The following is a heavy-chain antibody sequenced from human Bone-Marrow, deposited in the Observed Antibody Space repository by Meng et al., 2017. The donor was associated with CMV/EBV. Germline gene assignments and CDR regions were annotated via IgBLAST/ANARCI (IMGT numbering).Heavy chain of an antibody. CDR3: ASWGPYYYGMDV. J-gene: IGHJ6*02. Sequence: SETLSLTCTVSGGSISSSSYYWGWIRQPPGKGLEWIGSIYYSGSTYYNPSLKSRVTISVDTSKNQFSLKLSSVTAADTAVYYCASWGPYYYGMDVWGQGTTVTVSS. V-gene: IGHV4-39*07. CDR2: IYYSGST. CDR1: GGSISSSSYY. D-gene: IGHD3-16*01.